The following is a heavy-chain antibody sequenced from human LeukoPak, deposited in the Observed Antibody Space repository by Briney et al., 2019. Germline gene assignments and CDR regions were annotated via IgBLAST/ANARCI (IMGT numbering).Heavy chain of an antibody. J-gene: IGHJ4*02. CDR2: IKQDGSEK. D-gene: IGHD1-26*01. CDR3: ARVGGSYYFDY. CDR1: GFTFSSYW. Sequence: GGSLRLSCAASGFTFSSYWMSWVRQAPGKGLEWVANIKQDGSEKYYMDSVKGRFTISRDNAKNSLYLQMNSLRAEDTAVYYCARVGGSYYFDYWGQGTLVTVSS. V-gene: IGHV3-7*01.